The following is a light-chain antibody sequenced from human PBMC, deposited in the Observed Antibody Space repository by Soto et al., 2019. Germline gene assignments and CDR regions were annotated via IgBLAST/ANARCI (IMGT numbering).Light chain of an antibody. CDR2: GAS. Sequence: IVLTQSPGTLSLSPGEGATLSCRASQSVSSSDLAWYQQKPGQAPRLLIFGASSRATGIPDRFSGSGSGTDFTLTISRLEPEDFAVYYCQRYGRSPPITFGQGTRLEIK. J-gene: IGKJ5*01. CDR1: QSVSSSD. CDR3: QRYGRSPPIT. V-gene: IGKV3-20*01.